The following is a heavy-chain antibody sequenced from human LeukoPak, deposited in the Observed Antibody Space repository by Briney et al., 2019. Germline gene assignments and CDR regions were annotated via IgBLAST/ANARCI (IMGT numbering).Heavy chain of an antibody. V-gene: IGHV3-48*01. Sequence: GGSLRLSCAASGFTFSSYWMNWVRQAPGKGLEWVSYISSSSSTIYYADSVKGRFTISRDNAKNSLYLQMNSLRAEDTAVYYCARVGNDYNKYFDYWGQGTLVTVSS. CDR1: GFTFSSYW. CDR2: ISSSSSTI. J-gene: IGHJ4*02. D-gene: IGHD4-4*01. CDR3: ARVGNDYNKYFDY.